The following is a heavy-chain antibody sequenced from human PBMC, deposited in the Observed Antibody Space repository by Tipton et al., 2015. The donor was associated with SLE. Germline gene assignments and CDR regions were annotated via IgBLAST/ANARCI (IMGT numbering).Heavy chain of an antibody. Sequence: LRLSCAVYGGSFSGYYWSWIRQPPGKGLEWIGEINHSGSTHYNPSLKSRVTISVDTSKNQFSLKLSSVTAADTAVYYCAREYGSGSYIGYWGQGTLVTVSS. J-gene: IGHJ4*02. D-gene: IGHD3-10*01. CDR2: INHSGST. CDR1: GGSFSGYY. V-gene: IGHV4-34*01. CDR3: AREYGSGSYIGY.